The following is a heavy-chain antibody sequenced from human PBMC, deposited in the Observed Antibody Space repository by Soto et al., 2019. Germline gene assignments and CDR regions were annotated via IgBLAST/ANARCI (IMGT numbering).Heavy chain of an antibody. CDR2: IIPIFGTA. D-gene: IGHD3-22*01. V-gene: IGHV1-69*12. Sequence: QVQLVQSGAEVKKPGSSVKVSCKASGGTFSSYAITWVRQAPGQGLEWMGGIIPIFGTANYAQKFQGRVTITADESTSXAYMELSSLSSEDTAVYYCARDRGPSSGYYPYWFDPWGQGTLVTVSS. CDR1: GGTFSSYA. J-gene: IGHJ5*02. CDR3: ARDRGPSSGYYPYWFDP.